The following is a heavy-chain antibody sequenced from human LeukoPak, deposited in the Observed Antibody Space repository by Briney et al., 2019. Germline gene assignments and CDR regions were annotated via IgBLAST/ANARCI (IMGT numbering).Heavy chain of an antibody. CDR2: ISGSGGST. V-gene: IGHV3-23*01. D-gene: IGHD1-26*01. Sequence: GGSLRLSCAASEFTFSSYAISWVRQAPGKGLEWVSVISGSGGSTYYADSVKGRFTISRDNSKNTLYLQMNSLRAEDTAVYYCAKVGVIAGPTTDFDYWGQGTLVTVSS. CDR1: EFTFSSYA. CDR3: AKVGVIAGPTTDFDY. J-gene: IGHJ4*02.